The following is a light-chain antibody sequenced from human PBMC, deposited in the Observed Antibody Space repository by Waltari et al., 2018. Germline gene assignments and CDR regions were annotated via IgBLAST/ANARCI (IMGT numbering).Light chain of an antibody. V-gene: IGKV3-15*01. Sequence: EIVMTQSPATLSVSPGERATLSCRASQSVSSNLAWYQQKPGQAPRRLIYGASTRATGIPARFSGSGSGTEFTLTISSLQSEDFAVYYCQQYNNWPPLLTFGPGTKVDIK. CDR1: QSVSSN. J-gene: IGKJ3*01. CDR3: QQYNNWPPLLT. CDR2: GAS.